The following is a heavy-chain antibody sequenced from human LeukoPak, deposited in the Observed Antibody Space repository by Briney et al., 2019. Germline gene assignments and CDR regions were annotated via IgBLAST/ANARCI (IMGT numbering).Heavy chain of an antibody. V-gene: IGHV1-2*02. CDR1: GYTFTGYH. D-gene: IGHD6-19*01. CDR2: INPDSGGT. Sequence: ASVKVSCKASGYTFTGYHVHWMRQAPGQGLEWMGWINPDSGGTNYAQNFQGRVTLTRDTSSSTAYMELSGLRSDDTALYYCARDVPGYSSYFDSWGQGTLVTVS. J-gene: IGHJ4*02. CDR3: ARDVPGYSSYFDS.